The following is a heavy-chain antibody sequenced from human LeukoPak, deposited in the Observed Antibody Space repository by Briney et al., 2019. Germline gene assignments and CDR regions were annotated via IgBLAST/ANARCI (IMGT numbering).Heavy chain of an antibody. CDR3: ARAMGNTRDGANFYFDY. J-gene: IGHJ4*02. D-gene: IGHD5-24*01. Sequence: ASVKVSCKASGYTFTAYYMHWVRQAPGQGLEWVGTINPNSGTTIYAQKVQDRVSLTSDTSTNTVHMELRSLRSEDTAVYYCARAMGNTRDGANFYFDYWGQGTLVTVSS. CDR1: GYTFTAYY. CDR2: INPNSGTT. V-gene: IGHV1-46*01.